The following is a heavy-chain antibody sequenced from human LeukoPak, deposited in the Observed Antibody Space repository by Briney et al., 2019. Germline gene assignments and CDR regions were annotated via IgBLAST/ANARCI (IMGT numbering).Heavy chain of an antibody. CDR1: GFTFSDYY. D-gene: IGHD6-13*01. V-gene: IGHV3-11*06. Sequence: GGSLRLSCAASGFTFSDYYMSWIRQAPGKGLEWVSYISSSSSYTNYADSVKGRFTISRDNAKTSLYLQMNSLRAEDTAVYYCARVSGSSWYAIDYWGQGTLVTVSS. J-gene: IGHJ4*02. CDR3: ARVSGSSWYAIDY. CDR2: ISSSSSYT.